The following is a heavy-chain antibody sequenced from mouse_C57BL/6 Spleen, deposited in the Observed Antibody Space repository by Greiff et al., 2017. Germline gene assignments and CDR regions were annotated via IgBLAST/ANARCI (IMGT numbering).Heavy chain of an antibody. CDR2: IHPNSGST. J-gene: IGHJ3*01. CDR3: ARPYYYGSSWCDY. Sequence: VKLQQPGAELVKPGASVKLSCKASGYTFTSYWMHWVKQRPGQGLEWIGMIHPNSGSTNYNEKFKSKATLTVDKSSSPAYMQLSSLTSEDSAVXYCARPYYYGSSWCDYWGQGTLVTVSA. D-gene: IGHD1-1*01. V-gene: IGHV1-64*01. CDR1: GYTFTSYW.